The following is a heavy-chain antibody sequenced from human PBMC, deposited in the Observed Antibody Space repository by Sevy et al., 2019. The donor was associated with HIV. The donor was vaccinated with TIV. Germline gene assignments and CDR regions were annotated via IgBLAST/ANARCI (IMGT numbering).Heavy chain of an antibody. CDR2: ISGSGGST. J-gene: IGHJ6*02. D-gene: IGHD2-21*02. Sequence: GGSLRLSCAASVFTFSSYAMSWVRQAPGKGLEWVSAISGSGGSTYYADSVKGRFTISRDNSKNTLYLQMNSLRAEDTAVYYCAKGGAKVNCGGDCYSLPPKPYYYYYGMDVWGQGTTVTVSS. CDR1: VFTFSSYA. CDR3: AKGGAKVNCGGDCYSLPPKPYYYYYGMDV. V-gene: IGHV3-23*01.